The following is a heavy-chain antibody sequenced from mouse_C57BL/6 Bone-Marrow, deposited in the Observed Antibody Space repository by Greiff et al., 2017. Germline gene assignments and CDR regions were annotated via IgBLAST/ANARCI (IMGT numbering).Heavy chain of an antibody. CDR3: ARGYGNPSCFAY. CDR2: IYPGSGST. D-gene: IGHD2-10*02. J-gene: IGHJ3*01. Sequence: VKLQQPGAELVKPGASVKMSCKASGYTFTSYWITWVKQRPGQGLEWIGDIYPGSGSTNYNEKFKSKATLTVDTSSSTAYMQLSSLTSEDSAVYYCARGYGNPSCFAYWGQGTLVTVSA. V-gene: IGHV1-55*01. CDR1: GYTFTSYW.